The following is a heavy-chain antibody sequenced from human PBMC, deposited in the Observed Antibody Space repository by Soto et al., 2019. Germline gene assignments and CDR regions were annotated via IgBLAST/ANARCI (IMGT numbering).Heavy chain of an antibody. D-gene: IGHD1-26*01. Sequence: PGGSLRLSCAASGFTFSSYSMNWVRQAPGKGLEWVSYISSSSSTIYYADSVKGRFTISRDNAKNSLYLQMNSLRAEDTAVYYCARVSGYSGSYLWGQGTLVTVSS. CDR1: GFTFSSYS. CDR3: ARVSGYSGSYL. CDR2: ISSSSSTI. J-gene: IGHJ4*02. V-gene: IGHV3-48*01.